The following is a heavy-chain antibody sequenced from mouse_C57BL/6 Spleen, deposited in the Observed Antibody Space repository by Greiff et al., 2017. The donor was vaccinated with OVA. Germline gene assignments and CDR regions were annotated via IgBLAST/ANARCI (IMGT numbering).Heavy chain of an antibody. J-gene: IGHJ4*01. CDR3: TRYDDYDDYAMDY. D-gene: IGHD2-4*01. Sequence: QVQLQQSGAELVRPGASVTLSCKASGYTFTDYEMHWVKQTPVHGLEWIGAIDPETGGTAYNQKFKGKAILTADKSSSTAYMELRSLTSEDSAVYYCTRYDDYDDYAMDYWGQGTSVTVSS. V-gene: IGHV1-15*01. CDR2: IDPETGGT. CDR1: GYTFTDYE.